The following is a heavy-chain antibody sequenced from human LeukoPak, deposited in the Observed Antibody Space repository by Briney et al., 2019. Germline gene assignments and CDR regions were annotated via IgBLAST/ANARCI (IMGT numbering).Heavy chain of an antibody. CDR1: GFTFGDYA. CDR2: ISGSGGST. J-gene: IGHJ4*02. CDR3: AKGGYYDSSGSFDY. D-gene: IGHD3-22*01. V-gene: IGHV3-23*01. Sequence: GGSLRLSCTASGFTFGDYAMSWVRQAPGKGLEWVSAISGSGGSTYYADSVKGRFTISRDNSKNTLYLQMNSLRAEDTAVYYCAKGGYYDSSGSFDYWGQGTLVTVSS.